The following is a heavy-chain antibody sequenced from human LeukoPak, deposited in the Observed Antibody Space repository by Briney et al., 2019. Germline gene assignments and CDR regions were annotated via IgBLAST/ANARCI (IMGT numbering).Heavy chain of an antibody. CDR3: AKDLGYCSGGSCSNYYFDY. Sequence: GGSLRLSCAASGFTFSSYAMSWVRQAPGKGLEWVSAISGSGGSTYYADSVKGRSTISRDNSKNTLYLQMNSLRAEDTAVYYCAKDLGYCSGGSCSNYYFDYWGQGTLVTVSS. CDR2: ISGSGGST. CDR1: GFTFSSYA. V-gene: IGHV3-23*01. J-gene: IGHJ4*02. D-gene: IGHD2-15*01.